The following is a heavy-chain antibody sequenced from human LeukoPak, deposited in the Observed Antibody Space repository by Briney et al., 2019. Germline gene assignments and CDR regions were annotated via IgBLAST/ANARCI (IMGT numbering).Heavy chain of an antibody. V-gene: IGHV3-23*01. Sequence: PGGSLRLSCAASGFTFSSYSMNWVRPAPGKGLEWGSAISGSGGSTYYADSVKGRFTISRDNSKNTLYLQMNSLRAEDTAVYYCAKMMGVWFGELFGYWGQGTLVTVSS. D-gene: IGHD3-10*01. J-gene: IGHJ4*02. CDR3: AKMMGVWFGELFGY. CDR1: GFTFSSYS. CDR2: ISGSGGST.